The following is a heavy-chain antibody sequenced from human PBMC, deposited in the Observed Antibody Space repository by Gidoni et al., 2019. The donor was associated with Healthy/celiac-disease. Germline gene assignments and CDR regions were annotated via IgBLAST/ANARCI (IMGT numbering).Heavy chain of an antibody. CDR2: INHSGST. Sequence: QVQLQQWGAGLLKPSETLSLTCAVYGGSFSGYYWSWIRQPPGKGLEWIGEINHSGSTNYNPSLKSRVTISVDTSKNQFSLKLSSVTAADTAVYYCARGGRGGYSSSWYKVRNWFDPWGQGTLVTVSS. J-gene: IGHJ5*02. V-gene: IGHV4-34*01. CDR1: GGSFSGYY. CDR3: ARGGRGGYSSSWYKVRNWFDP. D-gene: IGHD6-13*01.